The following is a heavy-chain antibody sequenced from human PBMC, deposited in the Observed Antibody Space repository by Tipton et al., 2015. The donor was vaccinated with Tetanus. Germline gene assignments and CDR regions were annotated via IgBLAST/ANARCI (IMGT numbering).Heavy chain of an antibody. CDR2: IYYSGST. CDR1: GGSIRSYY. Sequence: TLSLTCTVSGGSIRSYYWSWIRQPPGKGLEGIGYIYYSGSTNYNPSLKSRVTISVDTSKSQFSLKLSSVTAADTAVYYCARHKDYYFYVMDVWGQGTTVTVSS. J-gene: IGHJ6*02. CDR3: ARHKDYYFYVMDV. V-gene: IGHV4-59*01.